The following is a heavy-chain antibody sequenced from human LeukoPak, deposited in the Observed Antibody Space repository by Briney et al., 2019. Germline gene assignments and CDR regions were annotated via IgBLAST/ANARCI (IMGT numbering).Heavy chain of an antibody. J-gene: IGHJ4*02. CDR1: GGSISSYY. Sequence: SETLSLTCTVSGGSISSYYWSWIRQPPGKGLEWIGYIYYSGSTNYNPSLKSRVTISVDTSKNQFSPKLSSVTAADTAVYYCARANKRYDYVWGSYRHYFDYWGQGTLVTVSS. V-gene: IGHV4-59*01. D-gene: IGHD3-16*02. CDR2: IYYSGST. CDR3: ARANKRYDYVWGSYRHYFDY.